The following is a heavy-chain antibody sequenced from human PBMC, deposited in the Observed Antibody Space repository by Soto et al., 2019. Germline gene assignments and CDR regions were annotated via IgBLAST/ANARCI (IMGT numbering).Heavy chain of an antibody. Sequence: SLSLSCAASGFTFTSYGMHWVRQAPGKGLEWVAVISYDGSNKYYADSVKGRFTISRDNSKNTLYLQMNSLRAEDTAVYYCAKDIGXGDLVAATYYYGMDVWGRGTTVTVSS. V-gene: IGHV3-30*18. J-gene: IGHJ6*02. CDR1: GFTFTSYG. D-gene: IGHD2-15*01. CDR3: AKDIGXGDLVAATYYYGMDV. CDR2: ISYDGSNK.